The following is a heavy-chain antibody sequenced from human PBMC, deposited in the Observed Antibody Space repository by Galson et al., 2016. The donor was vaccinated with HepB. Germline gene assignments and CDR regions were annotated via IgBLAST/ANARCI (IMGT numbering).Heavy chain of an antibody. D-gene: IGHD3-10*01. J-gene: IGHJ4*02. CDR3: ATRPWFGVPPENFDY. CDR1: GGTLSSYP. Sequence: SVKVSCKASGGTLSSYPISWVRQAPGQGLEWMGRIIPILGIANSAQRFQGRLALTADKSTTTAYMQLSNLTSEDTAVYYGATRPWFGVPPENFDYWGQGTLVTVSS. CDR2: IIPILGIA. V-gene: IGHV1-69*02.